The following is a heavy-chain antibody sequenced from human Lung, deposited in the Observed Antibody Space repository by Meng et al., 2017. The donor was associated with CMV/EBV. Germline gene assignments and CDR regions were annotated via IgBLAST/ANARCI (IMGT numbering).Heavy chain of an antibody. CDR2: IFYSGST. CDR1: GAPISSAAYS. Sequence: GAPISSAAYSCASIRQHPGNGLEWIWYIFYSGSTYHNPSLDSRVTMSVDTSKNQFSLTLSSVTAADTAIYYCASTALVTAKIDSWGQGTLVTVSS. D-gene: IGHD5-18*01. J-gene: IGHJ4*02. CDR3: ASTALVTAKIDS. V-gene: IGHV4-31*02.